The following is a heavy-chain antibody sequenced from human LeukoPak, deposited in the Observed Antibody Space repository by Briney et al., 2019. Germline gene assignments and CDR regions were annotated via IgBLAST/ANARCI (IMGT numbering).Heavy chain of an antibody. CDR3: ARGMHPDY. J-gene: IGHJ4*02. CDR2: ISHSGST. CDR1: GGSFSGYY. V-gene: IGHV4-34*01. Sequence: PSETLSLTCAVYGGSFSGYYWSWIRQPPGKGLEWIGEISHSGSTNYNPSLKSRVTISVDTSKNQFSLKLSSVTAADTAVYYCARGMHPDYWGQGTLVTVSS.